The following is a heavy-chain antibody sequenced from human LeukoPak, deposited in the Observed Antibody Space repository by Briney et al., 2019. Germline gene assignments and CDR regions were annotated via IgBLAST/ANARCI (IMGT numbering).Heavy chain of an antibody. D-gene: IGHD1-26*01. Sequence: SETLSLTCAVYGGSFSGYYWSWIRQPPGKGLEWIGEINHSGSTNYNPSLKSRVTISVDTSKNKFSLKLSSVTAADTAVYYCATHSGSERGDYWGQGTLVTVSS. V-gene: IGHV4-34*01. CDR1: GGSFSGYY. CDR2: INHSGST. J-gene: IGHJ4*02. CDR3: ATHSGSERGDY.